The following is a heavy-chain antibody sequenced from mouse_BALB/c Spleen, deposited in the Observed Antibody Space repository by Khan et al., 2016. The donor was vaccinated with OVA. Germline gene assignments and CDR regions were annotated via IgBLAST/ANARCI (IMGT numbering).Heavy chain of an antibody. V-gene: IGHV2-6-7*01. CDR2: IWGDGST. CDR1: GFSLTGYG. CDR3: ARAYYGNYREAMDY. D-gene: IGHD2-10*01. J-gene: IGHJ4*01. Sequence: QVQLKQSGPGLVAPSQSLSITCTVSGFSLTGYGVNWVRQPPGKGLEWLGMIWGDGSTDYNSALKSRLNLSKDNSKSQVFLKRNSLQTDDTARYYCARAYYGNYREAMDYWGHGTSVTVSS.